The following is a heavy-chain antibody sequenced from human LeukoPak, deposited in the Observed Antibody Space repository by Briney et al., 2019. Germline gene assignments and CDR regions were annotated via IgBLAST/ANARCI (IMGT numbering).Heavy chain of an antibody. V-gene: IGHV1-69*01. CDR2: IIPIFGTA. CDR1: GGTFSSYA. Sequence: SVKVSCKASGGTFSSYAISWVRQAPGQGLEWMGGIIPIFGTANYAQKFQGRVTITADESTSTAHMELSSLRSEDTAVYYCARVGNSGRALGAENAFDIWGQGTMVTVSS. J-gene: IGHJ3*02. D-gene: IGHD3-16*01. CDR3: ARVGNSGRALGAENAFDI.